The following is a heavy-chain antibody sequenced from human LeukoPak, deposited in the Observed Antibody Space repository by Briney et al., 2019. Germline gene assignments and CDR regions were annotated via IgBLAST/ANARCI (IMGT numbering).Heavy chain of an antibody. D-gene: IGHD2-2*01. Sequence: SETLSLTCTVSGGSISSYYWSWIRQPAGKGLEWIGRIYTSGSTNYNPSLKSRDTMSVDTSKNQFSLKLSSVTAADTAVYYCARDPGGQLLHNWFDPWGQGTLVTVSS. V-gene: IGHV4-4*07. CDR3: ARDPGGQLLHNWFDP. J-gene: IGHJ5*02. CDR2: IYTSGST. CDR1: GGSISSYY.